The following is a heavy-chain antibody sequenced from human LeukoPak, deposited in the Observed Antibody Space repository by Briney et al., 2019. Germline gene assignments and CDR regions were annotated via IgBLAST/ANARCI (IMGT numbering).Heavy chain of an antibody. CDR1: GGSISSYY. Sequence: ASETLSLTCTVSGGSISSYYWSWIRQPPGKGLEWIGYIYYSGSTNYNPSLKSRVTISVDTSKNQFSLRLNSVTAADTAVYFCARKGAAGTGFDYWGQGTQVTVSS. J-gene: IGHJ4*02. D-gene: IGHD1-1*01. CDR3: ARKGAAGTGFDY. CDR2: IYYSGST. V-gene: IGHV4-59*01.